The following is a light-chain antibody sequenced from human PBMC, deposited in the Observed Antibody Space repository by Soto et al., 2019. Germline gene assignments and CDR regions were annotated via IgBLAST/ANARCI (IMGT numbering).Light chain of an antibody. Sequence: EIVMTQSPATLSVSPGERATLSCRASQSVNSNLAWYQQKPGQAPRLLIYGASTRATGIPARFSGSGSATEFTPTISSLQSEDFAVYYCQQYNNWPPVTFGQGTRLEIK. J-gene: IGKJ5*01. V-gene: IGKV3-15*01. CDR2: GAS. CDR1: QSVNSN. CDR3: QQYNNWPPVT.